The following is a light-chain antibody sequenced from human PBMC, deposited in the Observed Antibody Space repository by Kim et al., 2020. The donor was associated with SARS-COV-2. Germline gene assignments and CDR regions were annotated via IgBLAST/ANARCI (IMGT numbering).Light chain of an antibody. CDR2: GKN. J-gene: IGLJ2*01. V-gene: IGLV3-19*01. CDR1: SLKSYY. Sequence: SSELTQDPAVSVALGQTVRITCQGDSLKSYYATWYQQKPGQAPLVVLYGKNNRPSVIPDRFSGSSSGNTASLTITGTQAGDEADYYCNSRDSNDNVVFGGGTQLTVL. CDR3: NSRDSNDNVV.